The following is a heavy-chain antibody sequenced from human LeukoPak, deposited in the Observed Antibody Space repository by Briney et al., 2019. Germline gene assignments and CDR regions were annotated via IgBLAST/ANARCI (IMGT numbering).Heavy chain of an antibody. CDR1: GDSITSYF. CDR3: ARDVVVVIATDSNFDY. J-gene: IGHJ4*02. Sequence: ETLSLTCTVSGDSITSYFWSWIRQPPGKGLEWVSSISTSSSYIYYADSVKGRFTISRDNARNSLYLQMNSLRAEDTAMYYCARDVVVVIATDSNFDYWGQGTLVTVSS. CDR2: ISTSSSYI. D-gene: IGHD2-15*01. V-gene: IGHV3-21*01.